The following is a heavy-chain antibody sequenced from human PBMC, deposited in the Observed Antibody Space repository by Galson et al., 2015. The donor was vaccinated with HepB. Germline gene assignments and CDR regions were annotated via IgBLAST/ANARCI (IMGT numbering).Heavy chain of an antibody. D-gene: IGHD5-18*01. Sequence: SLRLSCAASGFTFSSYGMHWVRQAPGKGLEWVAFIRYDGSNKYYADSVKGRFTISRDNSKNTLYLQMNSLRAEDTAVYYCAKDRPFGYYNWFDPWGQGTLVTVSS. V-gene: IGHV3-30*02. CDR3: AKDRPFGYYNWFDP. J-gene: IGHJ5*02. CDR1: GFTFSSYG. CDR2: IRYDGSNK.